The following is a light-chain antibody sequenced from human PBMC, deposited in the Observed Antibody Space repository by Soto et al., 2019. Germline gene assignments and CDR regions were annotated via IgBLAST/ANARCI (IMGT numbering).Light chain of an antibody. Sequence: DILMTQSRITLAVTHGEPPSIACSSSESLLYNNTYNYSDWYVQKPGQSPQLLIYFGSNRAPGLPDRFSGSGSGTDFTLKINRVEAEDVGTYYCMQALQSLTFGQGTRLEI. J-gene: IGKJ5*01. CDR3: MQALQSLT. CDR2: FGS. CDR1: ESLLYNNTYNY. V-gene: IGKV2-28*01.